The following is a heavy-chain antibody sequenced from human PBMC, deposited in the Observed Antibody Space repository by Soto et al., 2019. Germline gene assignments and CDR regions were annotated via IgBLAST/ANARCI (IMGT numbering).Heavy chain of an antibody. CDR3: ARDKRRSFGVVTRPYYYYGMDV. CDR2: ISYDGSNK. CDR1: GFTFSSYG. Sequence: GGSLRLSCAASGFTFSSYGMHWVRQAPGKGLEWVAVISYDGSNKYYADSVKGRFTISRDNSKNTLYLQMNSLRAEDTAVYYCARDKRRSFGVVTRPYYYYGMDVWGQGTTVTVSS. V-gene: IGHV3-30*03. J-gene: IGHJ6*02. D-gene: IGHD3-3*01.